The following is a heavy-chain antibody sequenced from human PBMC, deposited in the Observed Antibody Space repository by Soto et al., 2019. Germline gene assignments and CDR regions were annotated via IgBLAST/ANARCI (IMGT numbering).Heavy chain of an antibody. CDR2: FDPEDGET. Sequence: GASVKVSCKVSGYTLTELSMHWVRQAPGKGLEWMGGFDPEDGETIYAQKFQGRVTMTEDTSTDTAYMELSSLRSEDTAVYYCATDRYDFWSGSNWFDPWGQGTLVTVSS. D-gene: IGHD3-3*01. V-gene: IGHV1-24*01. CDR3: ATDRYDFWSGSNWFDP. CDR1: GYTLTELS. J-gene: IGHJ5*02.